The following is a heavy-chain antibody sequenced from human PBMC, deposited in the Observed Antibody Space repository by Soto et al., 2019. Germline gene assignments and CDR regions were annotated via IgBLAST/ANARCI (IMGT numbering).Heavy chain of an antibody. J-gene: IGHJ6*02. Sequence: GGSLRLSCATPGFTFNSYWMHWVRQAPGEGLVWVSRINSDGSSTSYADSVKGRFTISRDNAKNTLYLQMNSLRAEDTAVYYCAREYCTNGVCYQPWDYYGMDGWGQGTTVTVSS. D-gene: IGHD2-8*01. CDR1: GFTFNSYW. V-gene: IGHV3-74*01. CDR2: INSDGSST. CDR3: AREYCTNGVCYQPWDYYGMDG.